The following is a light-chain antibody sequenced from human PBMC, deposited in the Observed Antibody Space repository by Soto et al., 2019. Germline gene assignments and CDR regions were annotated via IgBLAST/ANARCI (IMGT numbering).Light chain of an antibody. V-gene: IGKV1-33*01. J-gene: IGKJ3*01. CDR3: QQYDNLPPFT. CDR1: QDISNY. CDR2: DAS. Sequence: DIQMTQSPSSLSASVGDRVTITCQASQDISNYLNWYQQKPGKAPKLLIYDASNLETGVPSRFSGSRSWTDFTFSISSLQPEDIATYYCQQYDNLPPFTFGPGTKVDIK.